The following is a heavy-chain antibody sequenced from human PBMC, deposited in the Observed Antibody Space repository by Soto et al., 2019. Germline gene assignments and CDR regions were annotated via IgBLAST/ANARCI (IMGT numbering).Heavy chain of an antibody. CDR1: GGTFNNYS. J-gene: IGHJ6*02. CDR3: ARDHYDSTGHDKYYYYGMEV. D-gene: IGHD3-22*01. CDR2: IVPTFGTP. Sequence: SVNVSCKSSGGTFNNYSISWVRQAPGQGLEWMGGIVPTFGTPKYAQKFQGRVTITADKSTNIAYMELGSLRSEDTAVYFCARDHYDSTGHDKYYYYGMEVWGQGTTVTVSS. V-gene: IGHV1-69*06.